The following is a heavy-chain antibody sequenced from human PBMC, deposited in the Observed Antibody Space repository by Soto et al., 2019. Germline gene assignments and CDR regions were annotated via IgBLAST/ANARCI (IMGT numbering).Heavy chain of an antibody. Sequence: SETLSLTCTVSGGSISSNYWTWIRQPPGKGLEWIGYVYNSGSTNYNPSLKSRVTISEDTSKSQFSLKVNSVAAADTAFYYCATTRGLAVGGSFDYWGQGMLVTVSS. V-gene: IGHV4-59*08. CDR2: VYNSGST. D-gene: IGHD3-10*01. J-gene: IGHJ4*02. CDR1: GGSISSNY. CDR3: ATTRGLAVGGSFDY.